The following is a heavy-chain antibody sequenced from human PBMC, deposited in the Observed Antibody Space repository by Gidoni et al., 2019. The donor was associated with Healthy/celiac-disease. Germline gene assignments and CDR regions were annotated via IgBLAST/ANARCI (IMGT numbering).Heavy chain of an antibody. D-gene: IGHD3-22*01. CDR3: ARDGGDYYDSSGYYQHFDY. J-gene: IGHJ4*02. Sequence: QVQLVQSGAEVKKPGSSVKVSCKASGGTFSSYAISWVRQAPGQGLEWMGRIIPILGIANYAQKFQGRVTITADKSTSTAYMELSSLRSEDTAVYYCARDGGDYYDSSGYYQHFDYWGQGTLVTVSS. CDR1: GGTFSSYA. V-gene: IGHV1-69*04. CDR2: IIPILGIA.